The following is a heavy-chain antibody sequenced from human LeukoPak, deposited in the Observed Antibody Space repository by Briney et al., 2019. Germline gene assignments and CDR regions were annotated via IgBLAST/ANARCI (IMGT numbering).Heavy chain of an antibody. Sequence: SETLSLTCAVSGVSISSDNWWTWVRQPPGKGLEWIGEIYHSGSTNDNPSLKSRVTMSVDKSNNQFSLNLTSVSAADTAVYYCARVDWYEGLDYWGQGALVTVSS. J-gene: IGHJ4*02. D-gene: IGHD2-21*01. CDR2: IYHSGST. CDR1: GVSISSDNW. V-gene: IGHV4-4*02. CDR3: ARVDWYEGLDY.